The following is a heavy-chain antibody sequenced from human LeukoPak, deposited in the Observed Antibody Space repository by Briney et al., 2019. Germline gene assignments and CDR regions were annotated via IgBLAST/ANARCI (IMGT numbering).Heavy chain of an antibody. V-gene: IGHV4-59*01. J-gene: IGHJ4*02. Sequence: SETLSLTCTVSGGSISTYYWSWLRQPPGKGLEWIGYVYYSGSTNYNPSLKSRVTISVDTSKNQFSLKLSSVTAADTAVYYCASMFYYDSNGCRYYFDYWGQGTLVTVSS. CDR1: GGSISTYY. CDR3: ASMFYYDSNGCRYYFDY. D-gene: IGHD3-22*01. CDR2: VYYSGST.